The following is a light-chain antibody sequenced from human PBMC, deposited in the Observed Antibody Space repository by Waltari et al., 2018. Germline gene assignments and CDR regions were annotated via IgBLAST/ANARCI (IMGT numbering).Light chain of an antibody. J-gene: IGKJ5*01. CDR1: QSVSSSY. V-gene: IGKV3-20*01. CDR3: QQYGSSRIT. CDR2: GAS. Sequence: EILLTQSPGTLSLSPGERATLSCRARQSVSSSYLAWYQQKPGQAPRLLIYGASSRATGIPDRFSGSGSGTDFTLTISRLEPEDFAVYYCQQYGSSRITFGQGTRLEIK.